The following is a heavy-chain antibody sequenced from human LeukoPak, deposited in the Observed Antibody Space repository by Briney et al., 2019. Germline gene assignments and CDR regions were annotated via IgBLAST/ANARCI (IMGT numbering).Heavy chain of an antibody. CDR1: GYSFTSFA. J-gene: IGHJ4*02. D-gene: IGHD5-18*01. Sequence: ASVTVSCKASGYSFTSFAISWVRQAPGQGLEWMGWINPYNGETNYAQHLQGRVSMTIDASTNTAYMELRSLRSDDTAVYYCARPSGARRHLWLDYWGQGTVVTVSS. V-gene: IGHV1-18*01. CDR3: ARPSGARRHLWLDY. CDR2: INPYNGET.